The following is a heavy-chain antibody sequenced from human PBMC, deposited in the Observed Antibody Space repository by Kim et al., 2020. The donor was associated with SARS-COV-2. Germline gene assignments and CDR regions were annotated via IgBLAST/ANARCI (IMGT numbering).Heavy chain of an antibody. CDR3: AANGVRGVIMVDY. Sequence: YADSVKGRFTISRDNAKNSLYLQMNSLRAEDTAVYYCAANGVRGVIMVDYWGQGTLVTVSS. V-gene: IGHV3-21*01. D-gene: IGHD3-10*01. J-gene: IGHJ4*02.